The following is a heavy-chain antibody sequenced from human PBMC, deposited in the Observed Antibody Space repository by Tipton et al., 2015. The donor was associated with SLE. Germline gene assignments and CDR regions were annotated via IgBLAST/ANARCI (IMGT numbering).Heavy chain of an antibody. CDR1: GGSFSGYY. J-gene: IGHJ4*02. CDR2: INHSGST. V-gene: IGHV4-34*01. D-gene: IGHD3-22*01. CDR3: ARGGSVIYYDSSGYPDY. Sequence: TLSLTCAVYGGSFSGYYWSWIRQPPGKGLEWIGEINHSGSTNYNPSLKSRVTISVDTSKNQFSLKLSSVTAADTAVYYCARGGSVIYYDSSGYPDYWGQGTRVTVSS.